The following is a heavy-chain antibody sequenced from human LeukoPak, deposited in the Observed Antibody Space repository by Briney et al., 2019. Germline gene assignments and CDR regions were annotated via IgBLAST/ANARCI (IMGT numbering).Heavy chain of an antibody. CDR2: VYHGGST. D-gene: IGHD1-1*01. CDR3: ARADGWGMAGTTGRFDY. V-gene: IGHV4-38-2*01. J-gene: IGHJ4*02. Sequence: SETLSLTCAVSGYSISSDYYWGWIRPPPGKGLEWIARVYHGGSTYYNPTLQSRVTTSVDTSKNQLSLKLRSVTAADTAVYYCARADGWGMAGTTGRFDYWGQGTLVTVSS. CDR1: GYSISSDYY.